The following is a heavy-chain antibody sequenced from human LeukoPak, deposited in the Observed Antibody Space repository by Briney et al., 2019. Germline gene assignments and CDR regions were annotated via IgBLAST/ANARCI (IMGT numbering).Heavy chain of an antibody. CDR2: ISISCSYI. Sequence: PGGSLRLSCAVSGFTFSSCSMNWVRQAPAKGLELVSSISISCSYIYYADSVKGRFTNSRDNAKNSLYLQMNSLRAEDTAVYYCARVKAAGAFDIWGQGTMVTVSS. J-gene: IGHJ3*02. D-gene: IGHD6-13*01. V-gene: IGHV3-21*01. CDR3: ARVKAAGAFDI. CDR1: GFTFSSCS.